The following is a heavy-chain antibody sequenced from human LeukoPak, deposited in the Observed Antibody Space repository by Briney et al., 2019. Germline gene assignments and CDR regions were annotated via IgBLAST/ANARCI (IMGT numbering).Heavy chain of an antibody. Sequence: GGSLRLSCAASGLTFSNHAMGWVRQAPGKGLEWISEISGSGGSTYYADSVKGRFTISRDNSKNTLYLQMNSLRAEDTAVYYCTRVLFDFDYWGQGTLVTVSS. J-gene: IGHJ4*02. CDR1: GLTFSNHA. V-gene: IGHV3-23*01. CDR3: TRVLFDFDY. CDR2: ISGSGGST. D-gene: IGHD3-10*01.